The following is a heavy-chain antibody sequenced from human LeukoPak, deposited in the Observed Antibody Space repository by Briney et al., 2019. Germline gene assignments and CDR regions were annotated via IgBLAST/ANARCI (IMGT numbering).Heavy chain of an antibody. D-gene: IGHD3-10*01. J-gene: IGHJ6*02. Sequence: GASVRVSCKASGYTFTSYDINWVRQATGQGLEWMGWMNPNSGNTGYAQKFQGRVTMTEDTSTDTAYMELSSLRSEDTAVYYCATGSGITMVSNYYYYSMDVWGQGTTVTVSS. CDR2: MNPNSGNT. CDR1: GYTFTSYD. V-gene: IGHV1-8*01. CDR3: ATGSGITMVSNYYYYSMDV.